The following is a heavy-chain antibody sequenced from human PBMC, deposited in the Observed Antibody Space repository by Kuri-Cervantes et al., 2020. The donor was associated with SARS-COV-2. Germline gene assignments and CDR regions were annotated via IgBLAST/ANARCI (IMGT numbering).Heavy chain of an antibody. CDR3: VRDNNYYGSGSSLFDS. CDR2: IGTAGDT. CDR1: GFTFSSYD. Sequence: GGSLRLSCAASGFTFSSYDMHWVRQATGKGLEWVSAIGTAGDTYYPGSVKGRFTISRENAKNTLSLQMNSLRAEDTAMYYCVRDNNYYGSGSSLFDSWGQGTLVTVSS. J-gene: IGHJ4*02. V-gene: IGHV3-13*01. D-gene: IGHD3-10*01.